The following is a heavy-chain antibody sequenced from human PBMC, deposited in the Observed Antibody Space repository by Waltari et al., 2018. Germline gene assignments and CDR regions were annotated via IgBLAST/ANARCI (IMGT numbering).Heavy chain of an antibody. CDR2: IYYSGST. CDR1: GGSISNYY. CDR3: ARLQEGEQLVPGYFDY. D-gene: IGHD6-6*01. V-gene: IGHV4-59*08. J-gene: IGHJ4*02. Sequence: QVQLQESGPGLMKPSETLSLTCTVSGGSISNYYWSWIRQSPGKGLEWIGSIYYSGSTNYNPSLKSRVTLSVDTSKNHFSLKLSSVTAADTALYYCARLQEGEQLVPGYFDYWGQGTLVTVSS.